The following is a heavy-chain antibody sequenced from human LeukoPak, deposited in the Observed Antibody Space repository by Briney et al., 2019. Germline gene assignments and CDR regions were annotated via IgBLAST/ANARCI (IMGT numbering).Heavy chain of an antibody. CDR2: IYHSGDT. J-gene: IGHJ4*02. V-gene: IGHV4-39*02. CDR1: GGSVSSSIYY. CDR3: ARDNTAMDY. D-gene: IGHD5-18*01. Sequence: SETLSLTCTVSGGSVSSSIYYWGWIRQPPGKGLEWIGSIYHSGDTYYNPSLKSRVIISVETSKNQFSLRLSSVTAADTAVYYCARDNTAMDYWGQGTLVTVSS.